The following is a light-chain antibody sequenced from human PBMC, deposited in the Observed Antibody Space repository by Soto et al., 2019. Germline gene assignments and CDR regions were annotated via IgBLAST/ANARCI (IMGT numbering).Light chain of an antibody. Sequence: DIQMTQSPSTLSGSVGDSVTITCRASKSISDWLAWYQQTPGKAAKLLIYKASSLQSGVTSRLSGSGSGTEFTLTISSLQPDDFATFYCQQYNSYPYTFGQGTKVDIK. CDR1: KSISDW. CDR3: QQYNSYPYT. J-gene: IGKJ2*01. CDR2: KAS. V-gene: IGKV1-5*03.